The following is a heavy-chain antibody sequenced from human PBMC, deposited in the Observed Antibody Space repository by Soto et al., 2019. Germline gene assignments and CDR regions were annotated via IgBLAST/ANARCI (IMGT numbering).Heavy chain of an antibody. J-gene: IGHJ4*02. CDR1: GFTFSSYG. Sequence: GGSLRLSCAASGFTFSSYGMHWVRQAPGKGLEWVAVISYDGSNKYYADSVKGRFTISRDNSKNTLYLQMNSLRAEDTAVYYCAGARLSLDYWGQGTLVTVSS. CDR3: AGARLSLDY. V-gene: IGHV3-30*03. CDR2: ISYDGSNK. D-gene: IGHD3-22*01.